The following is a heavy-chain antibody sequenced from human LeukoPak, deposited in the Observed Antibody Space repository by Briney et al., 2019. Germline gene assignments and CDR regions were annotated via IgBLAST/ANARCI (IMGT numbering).Heavy chain of an antibody. D-gene: IGHD6-13*01. J-gene: IGHJ5*02. V-gene: IGHV4-61*08. CDR1: GGSISSGGYY. CDR2: IYYSGST. Sequence: SETLSLTCTVSGGSISSGGYYWSWIRQHPGKGLEWIGYIYYSGSTNYNPSLKSRVTISVDTSKNQFSLKLSSVTAADTAVYYCARFLSWRNWFDPWGQGTLVTVSS. CDR3: ARFLSWRNWFDP.